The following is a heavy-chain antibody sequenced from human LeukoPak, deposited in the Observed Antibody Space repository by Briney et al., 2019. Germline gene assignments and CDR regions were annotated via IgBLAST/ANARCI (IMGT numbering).Heavy chain of an antibody. J-gene: IGHJ3*02. CDR3: ARGSSGWTDAFDI. CDR2: IIPILTIA. V-gene: IGHV1-69*04. Sequence: EASVKVSCKASGGTFSSYAISWVRQAPGQGLEWMGRIIPILTIANYAQKFQGRVTIIVDKSTSTAYMELSSLRSEDTAVYYCARGSSGWTDAFDIWGLGTMVTVSS. D-gene: IGHD6-19*01. CDR1: GGTFSSYA.